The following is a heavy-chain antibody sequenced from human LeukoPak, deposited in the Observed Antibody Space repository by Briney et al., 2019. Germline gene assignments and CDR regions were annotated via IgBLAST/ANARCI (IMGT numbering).Heavy chain of an antibody. D-gene: IGHD3-22*01. J-gene: IGHJ6*03. CDR1: VVTFSSYA. CDR2: IIPIFGTA. CDR3: AWSYYYDSSGYHYYYYYYMDV. V-gene: IGHV1-69*05. Sequence: GPSVKLSCKASVVTFSSYAISWVRQAPGQGLEWMVGIIPIFGTANYAQQFRGRVTITTDESTSTAYMELSSLRSEDTAVYCCAWSYYYDSSGYHYYYYYYMDVWGKGTTVTVSS.